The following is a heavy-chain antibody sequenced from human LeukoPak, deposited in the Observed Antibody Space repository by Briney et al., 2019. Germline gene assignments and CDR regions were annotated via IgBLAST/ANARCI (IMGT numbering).Heavy chain of an antibody. J-gene: IGHJ4*02. D-gene: IGHD2-8*02. CDR1: GFTFTNFC. V-gene: IGHV3-74*01. CDR2: MNGAGRTI. CDR3: GRGTTYWYGVDY. Sequence: GRSLRLSCGASGFTFTNFCMHWVRQAPGRGLEGVSYMNGAGRTITHADSVKGRFTMSRDNAKNTLYLQMNSLREEDTAVYFCGRGTTYWYGVDYWGRGTLVTVSS.